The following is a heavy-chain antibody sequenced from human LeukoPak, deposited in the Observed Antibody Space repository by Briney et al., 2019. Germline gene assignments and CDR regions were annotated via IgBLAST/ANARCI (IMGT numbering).Heavy chain of an antibody. D-gene: IGHD3-22*01. V-gene: IGHV4-34*01. Sequence: SETLSLTCAVYGGSFRDYYWSRIRQPPWKGLEWIGEINHSGSTNYNPSLKSRVTISLDTSKNQFSLKLTSVTAADTAVYYCAKAPYLSTGSWGQGILVAVSS. CDR1: GGSFRDYY. CDR2: INHSGST. J-gene: IGHJ3*01. CDR3: AKAPYLSTGS.